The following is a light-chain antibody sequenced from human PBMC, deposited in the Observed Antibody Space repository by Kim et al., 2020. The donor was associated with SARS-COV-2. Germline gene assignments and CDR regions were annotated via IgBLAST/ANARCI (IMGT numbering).Light chain of an antibody. J-gene: IGLJ3*02. CDR2: DVS. CDR3: SSYRSTNTWV. Sequence: QSALTQPASVSGSPGQSITISYTGTSSDVGGYNYVSWYQQHPGKAPKLVIYDVSVRPSGVSNRFSASKSGNTASLTISGLQAEDESDYYCSSYRSTNTWVFGGGTKVTVL. CDR1: SSDVGGYNY. V-gene: IGLV2-14*03.